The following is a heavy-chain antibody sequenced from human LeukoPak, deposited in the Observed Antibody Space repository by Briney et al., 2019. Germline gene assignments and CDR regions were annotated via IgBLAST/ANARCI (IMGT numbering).Heavy chain of an antibody. D-gene: IGHD3-16*01. Sequence: SETLSLTCAVSGGSISSYYWSWIRRPPGKGLEWIGYIYYSGSTNYNPSLKSRVTISVDTSKNQFSLKLSSVTAADTAVYYCARGSITPYYFDYWGQGTLVTVSS. CDR2: IYYSGST. V-gene: IGHV4-59*01. CDR3: ARGSITPYYFDY. CDR1: GGSISSYY. J-gene: IGHJ4*02.